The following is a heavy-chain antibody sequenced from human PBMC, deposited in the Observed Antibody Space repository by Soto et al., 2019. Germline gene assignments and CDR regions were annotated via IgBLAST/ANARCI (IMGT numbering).Heavy chain of an antibody. CDR2: INHSGST. D-gene: IGHD3-22*01. J-gene: IGHJ5*02. V-gene: IGHV4-34*01. CDR3: ARGPPGICYLGYDSSGSWFDP. Sequence: PSETLSLTCAVYGGSFSGYYWSWIRQPPGKGLEWIGEINHSGSTNYNPSLKSRVTISVDTSKNQFSLKLSSVTAADTAVYYCARGPPGICYLGYDSSGSWFDPWGQGTLVTVSS. CDR1: GGSFSGYY.